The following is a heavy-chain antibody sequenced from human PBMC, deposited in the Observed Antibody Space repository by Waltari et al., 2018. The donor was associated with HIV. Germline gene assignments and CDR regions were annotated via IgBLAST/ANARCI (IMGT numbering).Heavy chain of an antibody. J-gene: IGHJ3*02. CDR2: IYYSGST. D-gene: IGHD6-13*01. Sequence: QVQLQESGPGLVKPSETLSLTCTVSGGSISSYYWSWIRQPPGKGLEWIGYIYYSGSTNYNPALKSRVTISVDTSKNQFSLKLSSGTAADTAVYYCARDPEYSSSPMGAFDIWGQGTMVTVSS. CDR3: ARDPEYSSSPMGAFDI. CDR1: GGSISSYY. V-gene: IGHV4-59*01.